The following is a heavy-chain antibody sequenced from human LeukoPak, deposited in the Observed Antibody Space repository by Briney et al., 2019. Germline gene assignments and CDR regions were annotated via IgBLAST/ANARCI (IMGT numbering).Heavy chain of an antibody. CDR3: AKLVGEGFDY. D-gene: IGHD3-10*01. CDR1: GFTFSSYD. V-gene: IGHV3-30*18. CDR2: ISYDGSNK. J-gene: IGHJ4*02. Sequence: PGGSLRLSCAASGFTFSSYDMHWVRQATGKGLEWVAVISYDGSNKYYADSVKGRFTISRDNSKNTLYLQMNSLRAEDTAVYYCAKLVGEGFDYWGQGTLVTVSS.